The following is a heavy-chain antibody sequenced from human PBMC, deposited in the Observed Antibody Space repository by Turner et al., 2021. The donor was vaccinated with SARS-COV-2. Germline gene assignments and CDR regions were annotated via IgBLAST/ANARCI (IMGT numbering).Heavy chain of an antibody. CDR1: GFTFDDYA. CDR3: AKDRGYGDYSQYGMDV. V-gene: IGHV3-9*01. Sequence: EVQLVESGGGLVQPGRSLRLPCAASGFTFDDYAIHWVRQAPGKGLEWVSGVSWNSGTIGYADSVKGRFTISRDNAKNSLYLQLNSLRAEDTALYYCAKDRGYGDYSQYGMDVWGQGTTVTVSS. CDR2: VSWNSGTI. J-gene: IGHJ6*02. D-gene: IGHD4-17*01.